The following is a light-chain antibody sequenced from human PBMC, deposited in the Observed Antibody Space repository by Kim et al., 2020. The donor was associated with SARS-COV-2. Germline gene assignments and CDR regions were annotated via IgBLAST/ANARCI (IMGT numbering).Light chain of an antibody. CDR2: GAS. CDR3: QQYNDWPPGDT. V-gene: IGKV3-15*01. Sequence: SPGERSSLSCRASRSVSNNLAWYQQKPGQAPRLVIYGASTRATGIPARFSGSGSGTEFTLTISSLQSEDFAVYYCQQYNDWPPGDTFGQGTKLEI. J-gene: IGKJ2*01. CDR1: RSVSNN.